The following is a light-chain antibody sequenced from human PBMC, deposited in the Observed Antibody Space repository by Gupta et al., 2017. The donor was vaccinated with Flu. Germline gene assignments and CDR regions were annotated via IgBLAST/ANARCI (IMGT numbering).Light chain of an antibody. V-gene: IGLV1-44*01. CDR2: SNN. CDR1: SSNIGSNT. J-gene: IGLJ1*01. CDR3: AVWDDSLNDYV. Sequence: QSVLTQPLSASETPGQRVTLSCSGSSSNIGSNTVNWYQQLSGTAPKLLMYSNNQRPSGVPDRFSGSKSGMSASLPISGLQSDDEADYYCAVWDDSLNDYVFGTGTKVAVL.